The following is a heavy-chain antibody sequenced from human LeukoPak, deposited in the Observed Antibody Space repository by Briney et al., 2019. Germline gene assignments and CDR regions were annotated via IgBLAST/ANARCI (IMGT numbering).Heavy chain of an antibody. V-gene: IGHV3-74*01. J-gene: IGHJ3*02. CDR1: GFTFSSLW. CDR3: ARADSARPSSSPYDAFDI. CDR2: INSDGKIT. Sequence: GSLRLSCAASGFTFSSLWMHWVRQAPGKGLVWVSRINSDGKITIYADSVKGRFTISRDNAKNTPYLQMNSLRAEDTAVYYCARADSARPSSSPYDAFDIWGQGTMVTVSS. D-gene: IGHD6-6*01.